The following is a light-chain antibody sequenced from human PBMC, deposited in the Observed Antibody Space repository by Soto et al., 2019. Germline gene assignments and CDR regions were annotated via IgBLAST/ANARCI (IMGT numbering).Light chain of an antibody. CDR2: GAS. CDR3: QQYGSSTGLT. J-gene: IGKJ4*01. CDR1: QSIGSN. Sequence: EIVMTQSPATLSVSPGERATLSCRASQSIGSNLAWHQQKPGQAPRLLIYGASTRATGVPARFSGSGSGTDFTLTISSLQSEDFAVYYCQQYGSSTGLTFGGGTKVEIK. V-gene: IGKV3-15*01.